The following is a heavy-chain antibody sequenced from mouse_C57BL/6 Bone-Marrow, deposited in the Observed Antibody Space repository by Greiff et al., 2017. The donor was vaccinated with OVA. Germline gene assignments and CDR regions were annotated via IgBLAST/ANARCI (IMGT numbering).Heavy chain of an antibody. CDR1: GYSITSGYY. CDR2: ISYDGSN. V-gene: IGHV3-6*01. D-gene: IGHD1-1*01. J-gene: IGHJ4*01. Sequence: EVQLVESGPGLVKPSQSLSLTCSVTGYSITSGYYWNWIRQFPGNKLEWMGYISYDGSNNYNPSLKNRISITRDTSKNQFFLKLNSVTTEDTATYYCAREGLLRSPYAMDYWGQGTSVTVSS. CDR3: AREGLLRSPYAMDY.